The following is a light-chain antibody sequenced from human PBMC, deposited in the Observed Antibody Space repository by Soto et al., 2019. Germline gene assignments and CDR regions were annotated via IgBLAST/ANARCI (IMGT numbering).Light chain of an antibody. CDR1: SGDVGSYFL. J-gene: IGLJ3*02. V-gene: IGLV2-14*02. Sequence: QSVLTQPASVSGSPGQSITISCTGTSGDVGSYFLVSWYQQHPGRAPKLLIYTDYQRPSGVPDRFSGSKSGTSASLAINGLHSEDEADYYCASWDDNLNGGVFGGGTKLTVL. CDR2: TDY. CDR3: ASWDDNLNGGV.